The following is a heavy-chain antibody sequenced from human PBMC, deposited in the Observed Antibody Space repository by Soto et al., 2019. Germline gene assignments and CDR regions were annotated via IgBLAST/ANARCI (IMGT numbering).Heavy chain of an antibody. CDR3: ARVGYGSGSSDLHDY. D-gene: IGHD3-10*01. V-gene: IGHV1-3*01. Sequence: ASVKVSCKASGYTFTSYAMHWVRQAPGQRLEWMGWINAGNGNTKYSQKFQGRVTITRDTSASTAYMELSSLRSEDTAVYYCARVGYGSGSSDLHDYWGQGTLATVSS. CDR1: GYTFTSYA. CDR2: INAGNGNT. J-gene: IGHJ4*02.